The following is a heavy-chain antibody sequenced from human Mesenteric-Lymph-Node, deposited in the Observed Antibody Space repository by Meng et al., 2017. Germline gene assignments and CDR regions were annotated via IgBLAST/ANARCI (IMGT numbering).Heavy chain of an antibody. CDR1: GGSFSGYY. J-gene: IGHJ4*02. V-gene: IGHV4-34*01. CDR2: INHSGST. D-gene: IGHD4-17*01. Sequence: SETLSLTCAVYGGSFSGYYWSWIRQPPGKGLEWIGEINHSGSTNYNPSLKSRVTISVDTSKNQFSLKLSSVTAADTAVYYCASADYGDYEAPLAGYWGQGTLVTVSS. CDR3: ASADYGDYEAPLAGY.